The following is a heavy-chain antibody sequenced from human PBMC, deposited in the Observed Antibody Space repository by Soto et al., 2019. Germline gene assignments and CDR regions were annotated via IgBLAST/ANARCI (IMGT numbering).Heavy chain of an antibody. V-gene: IGHV4-34*01. J-gene: IGHJ3*02. Sequence: SETLSLTCAVYGGSFSGYYWSWIRQPPGKGLEWIGEINHSGGTNYNPSLKSRVTISVDTSKNQFSLTLSSVTAADTAVYYCAREREYYYDSSGYYYNDAFDIWGQGTMVTVSS. CDR2: INHSGGT. D-gene: IGHD3-22*01. CDR1: GGSFSGYY. CDR3: AREREYYYDSSGYYYNDAFDI.